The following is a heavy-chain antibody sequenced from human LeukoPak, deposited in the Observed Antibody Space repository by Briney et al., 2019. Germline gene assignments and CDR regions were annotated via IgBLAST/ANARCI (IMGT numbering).Heavy chain of an antibody. V-gene: IGHV4-59*01. CDR1: GGSISGYY. D-gene: IGHD1-26*01. CDR3: ASGSYFDYYYGMDV. CDR2: IYYSGST. Sequence: SETLSLTCTVFGGSISGYYWSWIRQPPGKGLEWIGYIYYSGSTNYNPSLKSRVTISVDTSKNQFSLKLSSVTAADTAVYYCASGSYFDYYYGMDVWGQGTTVTVSS. J-gene: IGHJ6*02.